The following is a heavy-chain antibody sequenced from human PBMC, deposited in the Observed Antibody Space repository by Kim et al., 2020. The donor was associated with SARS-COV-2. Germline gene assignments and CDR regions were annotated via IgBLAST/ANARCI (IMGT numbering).Heavy chain of an antibody. J-gene: IGHJ4*02. CDR1: GGSVSSGSYY. CDR2: IYYGGST. V-gene: IGHV4-61*01. D-gene: IGHD5-12*01. CDR3: ARERTHSGYGYGVVDY. Sequence: SETLSLTCTVSGGSVSSGSYYCSWIRQTPGKGLEWIGYIYYGGSTDYNPSLKSRFTISVDTSKNQFSLKLSSVTAADTAVYYCARERTHSGYGYGVVDYWGQGTLVTVSS.